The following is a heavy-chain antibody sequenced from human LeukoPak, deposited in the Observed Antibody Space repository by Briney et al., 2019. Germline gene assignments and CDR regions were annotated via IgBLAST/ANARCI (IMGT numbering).Heavy chain of an antibody. CDR2: IYYSGST. J-gene: IGHJ3*02. D-gene: IGHD3-22*01. V-gene: IGHV4-31*03. CDR3: ARLVVIGAFDI. Sequence: SETLSLTCTVSNGSISSGGYYWSWIRQHPGKGLEWIGYIYYSGSTYYNPSLKSRVTISVDTSKNQFSLKLSSVTAADTAVYYCARLVVIGAFDIWGQGTMVTVSS. CDR1: NGSISSGGYY.